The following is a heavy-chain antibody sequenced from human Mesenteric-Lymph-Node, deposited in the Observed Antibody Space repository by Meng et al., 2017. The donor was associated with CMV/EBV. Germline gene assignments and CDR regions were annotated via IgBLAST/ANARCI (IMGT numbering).Heavy chain of an antibody. V-gene: IGHV4-61*05. D-gene: IGHD2-2*02. CDR2: IYYSGST. CDR3: ASWGIVVVPAAIPFYAFDI. CDR1: GGSISSSSYY. Sequence: SETLSLTCTVSGGSISSSSYYWGWIRQPPGKGLEWIGYIYYSGSTNYNPSLKSRVTISVDTSKNQFSLKLSSVTAADTAVYYCASWGIVVVPAAIPFYAFDIWGQGTMVTVSS. J-gene: IGHJ3*02.